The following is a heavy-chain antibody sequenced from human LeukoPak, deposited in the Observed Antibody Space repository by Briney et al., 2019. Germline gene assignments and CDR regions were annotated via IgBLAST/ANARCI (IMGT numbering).Heavy chain of an antibody. CDR1: GGSFSGYY. V-gene: IGHV4-34*01. J-gene: IGHJ4*02. Sequence: SETLSLTCAVYGGSFSGYYWSWIRQPPGKGLEWIGEINHSGSTNYNPSLKSRVTISVDTSKNQFSLKLSSVTAADTAVYYCARGRGSSWFDYWGQGTLVTVSS. CDR3: ARGRGSSWFDY. D-gene: IGHD6-13*01. CDR2: INHSGST.